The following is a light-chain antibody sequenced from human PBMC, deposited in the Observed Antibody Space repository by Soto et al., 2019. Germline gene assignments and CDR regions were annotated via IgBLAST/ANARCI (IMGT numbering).Light chain of an antibody. V-gene: IGKV3-20*01. CDR1: QSVSSSY. J-gene: IGKJ1*01. Sequence: EIVLTQSPGTLSLSPGERATLSCRASQSVSSSYLAWYQQKLGQAPRLLIYGASSRATGIPDRFSGSGSGTDFTLTISRLEPADFAVYYCQQYGSLPWTFGQGTQVEIK. CDR3: QQYGSLPWT. CDR2: GAS.